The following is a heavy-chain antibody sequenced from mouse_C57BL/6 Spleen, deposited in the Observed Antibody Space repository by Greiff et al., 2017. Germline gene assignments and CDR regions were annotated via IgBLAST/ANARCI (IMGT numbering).Heavy chain of an antibody. CDR1: GYTFTSYW. V-gene: IGHV1-69*01. J-gene: IGHJ4*01. Sequence: VQLQQPGAELVMPGASVKLSCKASGYTFTSYWMHWVKQRPGQGLEWIGEIDPSDSYTNYNQKFKGKSTLTVDKTSSTAYMQLSSLTSEDSAVYYCARLGGSSPMDYWGQGTSVTVSS. D-gene: IGHD1-1*01. CDR2: IDPSDSYT. CDR3: ARLGGSSPMDY.